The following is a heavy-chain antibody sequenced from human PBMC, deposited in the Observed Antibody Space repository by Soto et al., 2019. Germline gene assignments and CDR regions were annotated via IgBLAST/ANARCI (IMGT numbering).Heavy chain of an antibody. J-gene: IGHJ4*02. D-gene: IGHD6-19*01. Sequence: EVQLVESGGGLVKPGESLRVSCAAPGFTFSYYSLHWVRQAPGKGLEWVSSISGSSTYIYYADRVKGRFTISRDNAKNSLYLRMDSLRAEDTAVYYCARGDGTGLYNSGWSPRYWGQGTLVTVSS. CDR3: ARGDGTGLYNSGWSPRY. CDR2: ISGSSTYI. CDR1: GFTFSYYS. V-gene: IGHV3-21*04.